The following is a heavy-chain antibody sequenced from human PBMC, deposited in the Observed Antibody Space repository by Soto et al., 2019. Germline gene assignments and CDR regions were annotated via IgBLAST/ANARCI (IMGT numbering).Heavy chain of an antibody. D-gene: IGHD2-2*02. CDR3: AKDHCSSTSCYTARGYYYYGMDV. CDR1: GFTFSSYA. J-gene: IGHJ6*02. CDR2: ISGSGGST. Sequence: GGSLRLSCAASGFTFSSYAMSWVRQAPGKGLEWVSAISGSGGSTYYADSVKGRFTISRDNSKNTLHLQMNSLRAEDTAVYYCAKDHCSSTSCYTARGYYYYGMDVWGQATTVTVSS. V-gene: IGHV3-23*01.